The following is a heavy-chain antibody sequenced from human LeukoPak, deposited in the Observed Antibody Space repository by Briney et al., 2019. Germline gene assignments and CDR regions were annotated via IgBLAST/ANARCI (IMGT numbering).Heavy chain of an antibody. CDR2: IYPADSDT. V-gene: IGHV5-51*01. CDR3: ARRDRDGYNSGFDI. D-gene: IGHD5-24*01. CDR1: GYRFTGYW. Sequence: GESLKISCKGSGYRFTGYWIGWVRQMPGNGLEWMGLIYPADSDTRYSPSFQGQVTISADKSITTAYLQWSSLKASDTAIYYCARRDRDGYNSGFDIWGQGTMVTVSS. J-gene: IGHJ3*02.